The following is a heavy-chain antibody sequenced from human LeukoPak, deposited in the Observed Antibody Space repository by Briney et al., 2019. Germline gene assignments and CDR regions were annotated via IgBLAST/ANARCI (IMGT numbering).Heavy chain of an antibody. D-gene: IGHD6-19*01. CDR3: ARFSLWNMDSSGWYAFDY. J-gene: IGHJ4*02. CDR2: IYPGDSDT. CDR1: GYSFTSYW. V-gene: IGHV5-51*01. Sequence: GESLKISCKGPGYSFTSYWIGWVRQMPGKGLEWMGIIYPGDSDTRYSPSFQGQVTISADKSISTAYLQWSSLKASDTAMYYCARFSLWNMDSSGWYAFDYWGQGTLVTVSS.